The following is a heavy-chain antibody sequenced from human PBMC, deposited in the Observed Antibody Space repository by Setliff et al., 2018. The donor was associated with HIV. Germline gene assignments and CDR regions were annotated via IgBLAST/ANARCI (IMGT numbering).Heavy chain of an antibody. J-gene: IGHJ3*02. V-gene: IGHV3-48*03. CDR1: GFAFGSHQ. CDR3: ARDPHYYDSSGYYSMFDI. Sequence: PGGSLRLSCAASGFAFGSHQMSWVRQAPGKGLEWISYSSDTGSTTYYGDSVKGRFTISRDNPKNSVYLQMSGLRVEDTAVYYCARDPHYYDSSGYYSMFDIWGQGTVVTVSS. CDR2: SSDTGSTT. D-gene: IGHD3-22*01.